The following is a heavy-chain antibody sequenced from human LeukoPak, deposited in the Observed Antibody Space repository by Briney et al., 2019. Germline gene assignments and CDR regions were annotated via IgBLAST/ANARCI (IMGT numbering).Heavy chain of an antibody. CDR1: GFTFSSYA. J-gene: IGHJ4*02. CDR3: AKDRYDSSGYPDY. CDR2: ISGSGGST. V-gene: IGHV3-23*01. D-gene: IGHD3-22*01. Sequence: GRSLRLSCAASGFTFSSYAMSWVRQAPGKGLEWVSAISGSGGSTYYADSVKGRFTISRDNSKNTLYLQMNSLRAEDTAVYYCAKDRYDSSGYPDYWGQGTLVTVSS.